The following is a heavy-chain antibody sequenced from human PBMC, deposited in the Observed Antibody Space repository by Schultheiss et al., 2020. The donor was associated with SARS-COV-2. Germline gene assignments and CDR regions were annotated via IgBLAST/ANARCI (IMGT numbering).Heavy chain of an antibody. CDR3: AKPGGSWYVQYFDD. CDR1: GFTFSSYS. Sequence: GGSLRLSCAASGFTFSSYSMNWVRQAPGKGLEWVSSISSSSSYIYYADSVKGRFTISRDNAKNSLYLQMNSLRPEDTAVYYCAKPGGSWYVQYFDDWGQGTLVTVSS. CDR2: ISSSSSYI. J-gene: IGHJ4*02. V-gene: IGHV3-21*01. D-gene: IGHD6-13*01.